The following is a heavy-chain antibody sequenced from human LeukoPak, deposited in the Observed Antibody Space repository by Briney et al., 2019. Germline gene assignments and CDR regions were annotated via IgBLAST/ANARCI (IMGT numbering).Heavy chain of an antibody. CDR3: ARGGSYLSAFDI. CDR1: GFTFDDYG. J-gene: IGHJ3*02. Sequence: GGSLGLSCAASGFTFDDYGMSWVRQVPGKRLECVSGINWNGGSTGNADSVKGRFTISRDNAKNSLYLQMNSLRGEDTALYYCARGGSYLSAFDIWGQGTMVTVSS. V-gene: IGHV3-20*04. D-gene: IGHD1-26*01. CDR2: INWNGGST.